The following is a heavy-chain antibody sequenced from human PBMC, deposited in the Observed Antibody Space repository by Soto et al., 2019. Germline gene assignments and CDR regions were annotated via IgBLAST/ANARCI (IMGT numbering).Heavy chain of an antibody. J-gene: IGHJ4*02. V-gene: IGHV3-33*01. D-gene: IGHD1-1*01. CDR3: ARARDAYNSLDY. CDR2: IWYDGSNK. Sequence: HPGGSLRLSCAASGSTFSSYGMHWVRQAPGKGLEWVALIWYDGSNKYYEDSVKGRFTISRDNSKNTLYLQMNGLRAEDTAVYYCARARDAYNSLDYWGQGTLVTVYS. CDR1: GSTFSSYG.